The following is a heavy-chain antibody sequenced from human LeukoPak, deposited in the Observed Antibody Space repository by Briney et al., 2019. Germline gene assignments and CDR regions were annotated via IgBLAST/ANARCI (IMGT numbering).Heavy chain of an antibody. CDR3: ARVSRGGYPYYYYYGMDV. D-gene: IGHD3-10*01. Sequence: GGSLRLSCAASGFTFSSYAMSWVRQAPGKGLEWVSVIYSGGSTYYADSVKGRFTISRHNSKNTLYLQMNSLRAEDTAVYYCARVSRGGYPYYYYYGMDVWGQGTTVTVSS. CDR2: IYSGGST. J-gene: IGHJ6*02. V-gene: IGHV3-53*04. CDR1: GFTFSSYA.